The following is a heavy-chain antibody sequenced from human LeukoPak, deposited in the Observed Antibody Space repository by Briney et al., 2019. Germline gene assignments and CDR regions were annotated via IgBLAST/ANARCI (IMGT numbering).Heavy chain of an antibody. CDR1: GGSISSYY. D-gene: IGHD5-24*01. J-gene: IGHJ3*02. CDR3: ARGRWLQADAFDI. CDR2: IYYSGST. V-gene: IGHV4-59*01. Sequence: PSETLSLTCTVSGGSISSYYWSWIRQPPGKGLEWIGYIYYSGSTNYNPSLKSRVTISVDTSKNQPSLKLSSVTAADTAVYYCARGRWLQADAFDIWGQGTMVTVSS.